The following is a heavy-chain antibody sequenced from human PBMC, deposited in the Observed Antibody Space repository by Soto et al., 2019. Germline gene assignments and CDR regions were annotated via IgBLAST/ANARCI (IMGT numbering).Heavy chain of an antibody. CDR3: ARDPSVGIQLWRDY. D-gene: IGHD5-18*01. J-gene: IGHJ4*02. V-gene: IGHV3-64*01. Sequence: EVQLVESGGDLVQPGGSLRLSCAASGFTFSSYAMHWVRQAPGKGLEYVSAISSNGGSTYYANSVKGRFTISRDNSRNTLYLQMGSLRSEDTAVYYCARDPSVGIQLWRDYWGQGTLVTVSS. CDR1: GFTFSSYA. CDR2: ISSNGGST.